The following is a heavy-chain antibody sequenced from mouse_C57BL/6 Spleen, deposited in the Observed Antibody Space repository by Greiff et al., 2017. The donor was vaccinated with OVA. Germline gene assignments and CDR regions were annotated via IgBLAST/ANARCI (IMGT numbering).Heavy chain of an antibody. CDR1: GYTFTSYW. J-gene: IGHJ3*01. V-gene: IGHV1-64*01. CDR3: ERSGDYYGFSCAY. D-gene: IGHD1-1*01. Sequence: QVQLQQPGAELVKPGASVKLSCKASGYTFTSYWMHWVKQRPGQGLEWIGMIHPNSGSTNYNEKFKSKATLTVDKSSSTAYMQLSSLTSEDSAVYYCERSGDYYGFSCAYWGQGTLVTVSA. CDR2: IHPNSGST.